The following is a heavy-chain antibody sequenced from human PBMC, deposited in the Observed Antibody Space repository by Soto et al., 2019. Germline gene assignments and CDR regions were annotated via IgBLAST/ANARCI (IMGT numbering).Heavy chain of an antibody. CDR3: ARYRISGSWSKFDY. CDR2: IYYNGIT. J-gene: IGHJ4*02. Sequence: QVLLQESGPGLLKPSQTLSLTCTVSGLTISIASHYWIWFRHHPGKGLAWVGNIYYNGITSYGPSLKSRVTLWVDTSKNQFSLRLASVTAADTAVYYCARYRISGSWSKFDYWGQGTLVTVSS. D-gene: IGHD6-13*01. V-gene: IGHV4-31*03. CDR1: GLTISIASHY.